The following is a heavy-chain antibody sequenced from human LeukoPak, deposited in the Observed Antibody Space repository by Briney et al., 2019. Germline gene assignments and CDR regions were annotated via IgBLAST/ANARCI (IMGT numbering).Heavy chain of an antibody. Sequence: TLSLTCSVSGYSPSTVYYWGWVRQPPGRGLECIGIMYHSGTAYYNPSLKSRVTISLDTSKNQFSLRLSSVTAADTAVYYCARFYGGNSNYFDYWAQGTRVTVSS. CDR2: MYHSGTA. V-gene: IGHV4-38-2*01. CDR1: GYSPSTVYY. CDR3: ARFYGGNSNYFDY. J-gene: IGHJ4*02. D-gene: IGHD4-23*01.